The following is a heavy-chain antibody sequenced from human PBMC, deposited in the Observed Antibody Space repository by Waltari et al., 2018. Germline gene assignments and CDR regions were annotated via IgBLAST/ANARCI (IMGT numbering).Heavy chain of an antibody. CDR2: IHYTGST. Sequence: VQLQESGPGLVKPSETLSLTCTVPGGSITSDYWNWVRQPPGKGLEWIAFIHYTGSTNYNPALRSRVTISVDTSKNQFSLELGSVSAADTAMYYCARGRVVPAAVDSWGQGTLVTVSS. J-gene: IGHJ4*02. CDR3: ARGRVVPAAVDS. V-gene: IGHV4-59*01. D-gene: IGHD2-2*01. CDR1: GGSITSDY.